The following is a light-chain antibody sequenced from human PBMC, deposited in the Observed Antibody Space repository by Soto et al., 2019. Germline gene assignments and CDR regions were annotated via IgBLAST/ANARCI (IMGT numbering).Light chain of an antibody. Sequence: DIQMTQSPSTLSASVGDRVTIACRASQSISSYLAWYQQKPGKAPNPLIYKASKLASGVPSRFTGGGSGTDFTLTINSLQPDDSATYFCQQYNSYSYTFGQGTKLEIK. J-gene: IGKJ2*01. CDR3: QQYNSYSYT. CDR2: KAS. CDR1: QSISSY. V-gene: IGKV1-5*03.